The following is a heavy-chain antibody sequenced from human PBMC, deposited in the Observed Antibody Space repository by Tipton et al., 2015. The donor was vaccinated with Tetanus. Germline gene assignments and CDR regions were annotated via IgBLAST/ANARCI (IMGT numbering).Heavy chain of an antibody. D-gene: IGHD3-22*01. CDR1: GFVLDDYT. V-gene: IGHV3-43*01. CDR2: ITWRSSSS. J-gene: IGHJ4*02. Sequence: SLRLSCAASGFVLDDYTMHWVRQAPGQGLEWVSMITWRSSSSTYVDSVKGRFTISRDNSKNSLLLQMNSLGAEDTAVYYCVKEKSGYYDSSGYYRYFDYWGQGTLVTVSS. CDR3: VKEKSGYYDSSGYYRYFDY.